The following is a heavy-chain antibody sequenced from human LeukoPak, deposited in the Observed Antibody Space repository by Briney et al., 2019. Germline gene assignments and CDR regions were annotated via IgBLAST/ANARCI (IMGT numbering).Heavy chain of an antibody. D-gene: IGHD3-22*01. CDR2: INHSGST. CDR3: ARGVVIDY. CDR1: DDSFSAYY. Sequence: SETLSLTCVVYDDSFSAYYWSWIRQPPGKGLEWIGEINHSGSTNYNPSLKSRVTISIDTSKNQFSLKLSSVTAADTAVYYCARGVVIDYWGQGTLVTVSS. V-gene: IGHV4-34*01. J-gene: IGHJ4*02.